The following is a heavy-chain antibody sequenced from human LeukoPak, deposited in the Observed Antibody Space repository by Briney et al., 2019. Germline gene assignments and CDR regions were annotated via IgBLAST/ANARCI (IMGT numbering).Heavy chain of an antibody. Sequence: GRSLRLSCAASGFTFSSYAMHWVRQAPGKGLEWVAVISYDGSNKYYADSVKGRFTISRDNSKNTLYLQMNSLRAEDTAVYYCARGGWGYCSSTSCYSYSSIDYWGQGTLVTVSS. CDR2: ISYDGSNK. J-gene: IGHJ4*02. CDR1: GFTFSSYA. CDR3: ARGGWGYCSSTSCYSYSSIDY. V-gene: IGHV3-30-3*01. D-gene: IGHD2-2*02.